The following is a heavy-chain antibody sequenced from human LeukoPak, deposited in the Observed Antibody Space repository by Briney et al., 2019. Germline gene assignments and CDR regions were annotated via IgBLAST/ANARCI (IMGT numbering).Heavy chain of an antibody. CDR3: ARRYCSSTSCTLDY. J-gene: IGHJ4*02. D-gene: IGHD2-2*01. Sequence: GGSLRLSCTASGFTFSSYEMNWVRQAPGKGLEWVPYISSGTTTIYYADSVKGRFTISRDNAKNSLYLQMNSLRAEDTAVYYCARRYCSSTSCTLDYWGQGTLVTVSS. CDR2: ISSGTTTI. CDR1: GFTFSSYE. V-gene: IGHV3-48*03.